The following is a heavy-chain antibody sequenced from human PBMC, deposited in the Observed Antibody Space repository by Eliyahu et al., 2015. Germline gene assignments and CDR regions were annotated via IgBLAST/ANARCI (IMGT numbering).Heavy chain of an antibody. V-gene: IGHV4-31*03. J-gene: IGHJ5*02. D-gene: IGHD2-21*01. CDR1: GGSISSGGYY. Sequence: QVQLQESGPGLVKPSQTLSLTCTVSGGSISSGGYYWSWIRQHPGKGLEWIGYIYYSGSPSYNPSLKSRVTISVDTSKNQFSLKLSSVTAADTAVYYCARDGGPYCGGDCYSNWFDPWGQGTLVTVSS. CDR2: IYYSGSP. CDR3: ARDGGPYCGGDCYSNWFDP.